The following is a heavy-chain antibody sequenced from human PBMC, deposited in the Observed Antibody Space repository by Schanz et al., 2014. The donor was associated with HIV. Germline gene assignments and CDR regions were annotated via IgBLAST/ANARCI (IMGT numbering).Heavy chain of an antibody. CDR1: GFSFNNYG. D-gene: IGHD3-3*01. CDR3: TRGRFLERGGMDV. J-gene: IGHJ6*02. Sequence: QVQLVESGGGVVQPGRSLRLSCVASGFSFNNYGMHWVRQAPGKGLEWVAVMSYDGVRKYLGDSVKGRFTISRDNSKNTVYLQLKSLRVEDTAVYFCTRGRFLERGGMDVWGQGTAVTVSS. CDR2: MSYDGVRK. V-gene: IGHV3-33*05.